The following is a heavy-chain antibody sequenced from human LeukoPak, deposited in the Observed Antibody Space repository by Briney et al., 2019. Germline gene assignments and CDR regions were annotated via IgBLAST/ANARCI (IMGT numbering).Heavy chain of an antibody. V-gene: IGHV3-30-3*01. J-gene: IGHJ3*02. D-gene: IGHD3-16*01. CDR2: ISYDGSNK. CDR1: GFTFSSYA. CDR3: ARERFRGGEGAFDI. Sequence: GGSLRLSCAACGFTFSSYAMHWVRQAPGKGLEWVAVISYDGSNKYYADSVKGRFTISRDNSKNTLYLQMDSLRAEDTAVYYCARERFRGGEGAFDIWGQGTMVTVSS.